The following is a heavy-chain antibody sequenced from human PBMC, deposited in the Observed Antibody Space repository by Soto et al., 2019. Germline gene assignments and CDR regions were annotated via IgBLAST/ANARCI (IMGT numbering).Heavy chain of an antibody. CDR3: ARDGAATRFLDAFDI. J-gene: IGHJ3*02. D-gene: IGHD6-25*01. Sequence: ASVKVSCKASGYTFTSYYMHWVRQAPGQGLEWMGIINPSGGSTSYAQKFQGRVTMTRDTSTSTVYMELSSLRSEDTAVYYCARDGAATRFLDAFDIWGQGTMVTVSS. CDR2: INPSGGST. V-gene: IGHV1-46*01. CDR1: GYTFTSYY.